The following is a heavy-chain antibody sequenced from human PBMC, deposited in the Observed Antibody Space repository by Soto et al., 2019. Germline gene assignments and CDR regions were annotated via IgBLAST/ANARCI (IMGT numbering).Heavy chain of an antibody. CDR3: GREARLQSLDY. J-gene: IGHJ4*02. CDR2: IFYNGAT. CDR1: GGSISNPDHY. D-gene: IGHD4-4*01. Sequence: SETLSLTCTVSGGSISNPDHYWSWIRQPPGKGLEWIGSIFYNGATSYNPSLERRLSISVDTSNNQFSLSLSSVTATATAVHFCGREARLQSLDYWGQGTLVTVSS. V-gene: IGHV4-30-4*01.